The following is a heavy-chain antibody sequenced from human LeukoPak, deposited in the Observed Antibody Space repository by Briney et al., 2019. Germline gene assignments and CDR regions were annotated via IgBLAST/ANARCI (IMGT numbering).Heavy chain of an antibody. V-gene: IGHV3-21*01. D-gene: IGHD5-12*01. CDR1: GFTISDYC. CDR3: ARGHDYDYFDN. CDR2: MSTISSYT. J-gene: IGHJ4*02. Sequence: GGSLRLSCAASGFTISDYCMNWVRQAPGKGLEWVSSMSTISSYTYYADSVKGRFTISRDNAKNSLYLEMNSLRAEDTAVYYCARGHDYDYFDNWGQGTLVAVSS.